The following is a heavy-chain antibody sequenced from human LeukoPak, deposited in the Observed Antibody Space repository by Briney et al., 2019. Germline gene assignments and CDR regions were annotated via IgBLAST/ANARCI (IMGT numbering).Heavy chain of an antibody. CDR1: GFTFSSYA. CDR2: ISSSGSTI. J-gene: IGHJ5*02. D-gene: IGHD6-19*01. V-gene: IGHV3-48*03. CDR3: ARGVGQWLTNNWFGP. Sequence: GGSLRLSCAASGFTFSSYAMSWVRQAPGKGLEWVSYISSSGSTIYYADSVKGRFTISRDNAKNSLYLQMNSLRAEDTAVYYCARGVGQWLTNNWFGPWGQGTLVTVSS.